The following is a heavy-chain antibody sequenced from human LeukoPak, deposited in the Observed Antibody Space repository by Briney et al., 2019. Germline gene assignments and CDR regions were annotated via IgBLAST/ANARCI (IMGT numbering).Heavy chain of an antibody. CDR3: ARSSGNGSSWHMWRGDNNWFDP. V-gene: IGHV4-59*11. Sequence: SETLSLTCTVSGGSISSHYWSWIRQPPGKGLEWIGYIHYSGSTNYNPSLKSRVTISVDTSRNQFSLKLSSVTAADTAVYYCARSSGNGSSWHMWRGDNNWFDPWGQGTLVTVSS. CDR2: IHYSGST. J-gene: IGHJ5*02. D-gene: IGHD6-13*01. CDR1: GGSISSHY.